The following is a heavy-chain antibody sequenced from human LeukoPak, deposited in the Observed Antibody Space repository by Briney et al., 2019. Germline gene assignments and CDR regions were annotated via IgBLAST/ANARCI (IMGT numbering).Heavy chain of an antibody. CDR1: GYTFTSYA. D-gene: IGHD3-3*01. CDR2: INAGNGNT. J-gene: IGHJ6*02. CDR3: ARYFWSGYCGHYYYYYYGMDV. V-gene: IGHV1-3*01. Sequence: ASVKVSCKASGYTFTSYAMHWVRQAPGQRLEWMGWINAGNGNTKYSQKFQGRVTITRDTSASTAYMELSSLRSEDTAVYYCARYFWSGYCGHYYYYYYGMDVWGQGTTVTVSS.